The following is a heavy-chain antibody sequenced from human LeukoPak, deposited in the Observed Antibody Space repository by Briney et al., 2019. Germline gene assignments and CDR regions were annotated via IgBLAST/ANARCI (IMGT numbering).Heavy chain of an antibody. CDR2: IRSKANSYAT. CDR1: GFTFSGSA. Sequence: PGGSLRLSCAASGFTFSGSAMHWVRQASGKGLEWVGRIRSKANSYATAYAASVKGRFTISRDDSKNTAYLQMNSLKTEDTAVHYCKRASTIFGVVIILWGQGTLVTVSS. D-gene: IGHD3-3*01. V-gene: IGHV3-73*01. J-gene: IGHJ4*02. CDR3: KRASTIFGVVIIL.